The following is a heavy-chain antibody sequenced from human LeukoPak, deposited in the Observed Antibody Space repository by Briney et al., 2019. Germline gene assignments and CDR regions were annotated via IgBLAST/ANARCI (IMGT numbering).Heavy chain of an antibody. CDR2: ISDSGGSA. Sequence: GGSLRLSCVASGFTFSSYAMSWVRQAPGKGLEWVSVISDSGGSAYYTDSVKGRFTMSRDNSKNTLSPQMNSLRAEDTAIYYCAKDRDYGYHYFDYWGQGTPVTVSS. CDR3: AKDRDYGYHYFDY. CDR1: GFTFSSYA. J-gene: IGHJ4*02. V-gene: IGHV3-23*01. D-gene: IGHD5-18*01.